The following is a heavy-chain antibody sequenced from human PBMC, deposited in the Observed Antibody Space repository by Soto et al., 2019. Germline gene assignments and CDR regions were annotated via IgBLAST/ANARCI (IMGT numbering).Heavy chain of an antibody. Sequence: EVQLVESGGGLVQPGGSLRLSCAASGFTFSTYWMSWVRQAPGKGLEWVANIKEDGSEKYYVDSVKGRFTISRDNANNSVYLQTHSPRAEDTAVYYCVRVGRLGGYWGQGTLVTVSS. CDR1: GFTFSTYW. D-gene: IGHD3-16*01. CDR2: IKEDGSEK. V-gene: IGHV3-7*03. J-gene: IGHJ4*02. CDR3: VRVGRLGGY.